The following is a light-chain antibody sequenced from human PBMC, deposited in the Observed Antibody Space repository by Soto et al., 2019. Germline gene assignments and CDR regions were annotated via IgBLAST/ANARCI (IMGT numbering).Light chain of an antibody. J-gene: IGKJ5*01. CDR1: QTISIW. V-gene: IGKV1-5*01. CDR2: DAS. Sequence: DIQMTQSPSTLSASLGDRVTITCRARQTISIWLAWYQQTPGKAPKLLIYDASILESGVPSRFSGSGSGTEFTLTISSLQPDDFASYYCQQCNGPITFGQGTRLEIK. CDR3: QQCNGPIT.